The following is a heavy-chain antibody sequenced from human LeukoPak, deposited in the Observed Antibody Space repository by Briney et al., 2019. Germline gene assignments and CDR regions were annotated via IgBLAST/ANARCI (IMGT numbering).Heavy chain of an antibody. J-gene: IGHJ4*02. V-gene: IGHV1-46*01. Sequence: ASVKVSCKASGYTFTSHYMHWVRQAPGQGLEWMGIINPSGGSTSYAQKFQGRVTMTRDTSTSTVYMELSSLRSEDTAVYYRARDRGSYSAYDYWGQGTLVTVSS. D-gene: IGHD1-26*01. CDR1: GYTFTSHY. CDR2: INPSGGST. CDR3: ARDRGSYSAYDY.